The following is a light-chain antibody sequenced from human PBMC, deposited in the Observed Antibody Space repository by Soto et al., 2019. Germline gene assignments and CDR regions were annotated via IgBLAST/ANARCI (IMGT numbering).Light chain of an antibody. CDR2: EVT. Sequence: QSVLAQPPSASGSPGQSVTISCTGTSSDVGAYDYVSWYQQHPGEAPKLLIYEVTKRHSGVPERFSASKSGDTASLTVSGLQDEDEADYYCTSYSGTNDIYVFGTGTKLTVL. V-gene: IGLV2-8*01. J-gene: IGLJ1*01. CDR3: TSYSGTNDIYV. CDR1: SSDVGAYDY.